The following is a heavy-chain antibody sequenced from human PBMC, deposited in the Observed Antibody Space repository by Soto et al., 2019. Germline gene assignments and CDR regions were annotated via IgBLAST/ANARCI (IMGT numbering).Heavy chain of an antibody. J-gene: IGHJ6*02. Sequence: GGSLRLSCAASGFTFSSYGMHWVRQAPGKGLEWVAVIWYDGSNKYYADSVKGRFTISGENSKNTLYLQMNSLRAEDTAVYYCAREPAHYDFWSGYYYGMDVWGQGTTVTVSS. V-gene: IGHV3-33*01. CDR2: IWYDGSNK. CDR3: AREPAHYDFWSGYYYGMDV. CDR1: GFTFSSYG. D-gene: IGHD3-3*01.